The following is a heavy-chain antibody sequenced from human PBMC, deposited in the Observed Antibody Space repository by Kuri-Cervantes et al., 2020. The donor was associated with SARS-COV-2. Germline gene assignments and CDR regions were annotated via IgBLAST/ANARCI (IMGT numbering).Heavy chain of an antibody. CDR2: ISYDGKHK. J-gene: IGHJ4*02. CDR1: GFNFSRAD. Sequence: GESLKISCAASGFNFSRADMHWVRQAPGKGLEWVAFISYDGKHKKCIGSGKVRCAISRDNSQNTLLLQMTSLRSEDTAMYYCAKDHFGVHDFWGQGTLVTVSS. V-gene: IGHV3-30*18. CDR3: AKDHFGVHDF. D-gene: IGHD2-21*01.